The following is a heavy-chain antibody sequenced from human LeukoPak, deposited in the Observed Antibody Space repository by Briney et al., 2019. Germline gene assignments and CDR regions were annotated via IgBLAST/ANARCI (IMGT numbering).Heavy chain of an antibody. V-gene: IGHV1-2*04. CDR1: GYTFTGYY. CDR2: INPNSGGT. Sequence: VASVKVSCKASGYTFTGYYMHWVRQAPGQGLEWMGWINPNSGGTNYAQKFQGWVTMTRDTSISTAYMELSRLRSDDTAVYYCARGGITMIETPLTTQPIDYWGQGTLVTVSS. CDR3: ARGGITMIETPLTTQPIDY. J-gene: IGHJ4*02. D-gene: IGHD3-22*01.